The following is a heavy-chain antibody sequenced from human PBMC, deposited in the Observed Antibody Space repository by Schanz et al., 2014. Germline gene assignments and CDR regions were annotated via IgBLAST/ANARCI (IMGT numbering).Heavy chain of an antibody. V-gene: IGHV1-46*03. J-gene: IGHJ4*02. CDR1: GYTFTSYY. D-gene: IGHD6-13*01. Sequence: QVQLVQSGAEVKKPGASVKVSCKASGYTFTSYYMHWVRQAPGQGLEWMGIINPSGGSTSYAQKFQGRVTMTRDTYTSTVYMELSSLRSEDTAVYYCARDGEAAADCDYWGQGTLVTVSS. CDR3: ARDGEAAADCDY. CDR2: INPSGGST.